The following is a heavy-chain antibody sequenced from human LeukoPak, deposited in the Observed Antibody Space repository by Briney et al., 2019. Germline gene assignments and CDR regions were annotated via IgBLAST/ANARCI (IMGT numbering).Heavy chain of an antibody. Sequence: AASVKVSCKASGGTFSSYIISWVRQAPGQGLEWMGGIIPIFATAKYAQKFQGRVTITADESTSTAYMELSSLRSEDTAVYYCVSPRYCGGGVCYNNFDYWGKGTLVPVSS. J-gene: IGHJ4*02. V-gene: IGHV1-69*13. CDR1: GGTFSSYI. CDR2: IIPIFATA. D-gene: IGHD2-21*01. CDR3: VSPRYCGGGVCYNNFDY.